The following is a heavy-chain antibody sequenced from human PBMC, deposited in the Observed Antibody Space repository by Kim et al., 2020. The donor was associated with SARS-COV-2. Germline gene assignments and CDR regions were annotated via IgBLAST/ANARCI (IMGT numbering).Heavy chain of an antibody. Sequence: WCNGRKKYYADPVKGRCTISRDNSKNTLSLQMNSLRAEDTAVYYCAGGEDYWGQGTLVTVSS. CDR2: WCNGRKK. V-gene: IGHV3-33*01. CDR3: AGGEDY. J-gene: IGHJ4*02. D-gene: IGHD3-16*01.